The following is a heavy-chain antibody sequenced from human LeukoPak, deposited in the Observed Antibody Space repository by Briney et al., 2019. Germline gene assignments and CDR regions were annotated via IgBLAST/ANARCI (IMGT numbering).Heavy chain of an antibody. CDR2: INHSGST. J-gene: IGHJ4*02. Sequence: SETLSLTCAVYGGSFSGYYWSWIRQPPGKGLEWIGEINHSGSTNYNPSLKSRVTISVDTSKNQFSLKLSSVTAADTAVYYCARGWRNFDYWGQGTLVTVSS. CDR3: ARGWRNFDY. V-gene: IGHV4-34*01. D-gene: IGHD3-3*01. CDR1: GGSFSGYY.